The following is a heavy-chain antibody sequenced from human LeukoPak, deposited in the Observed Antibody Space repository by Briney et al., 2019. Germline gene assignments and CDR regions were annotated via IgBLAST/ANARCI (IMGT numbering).Heavy chain of an antibody. Sequence: GGSLRLSCAASGFTFNTYAMSWVRQAPWERLQWVSGISDSGGSTYYADSVRGRFTISRDNSKNTLYLQMNSLRAEDTAVYYCATLYSSSFVDHWGQGTLVTVSS. V-gene: IGHV3-23*01. CDR2: ISDSGGST. CDR1: GFTFNTYA. D-gene: IGHD6-13*01. CDR3: ATLYSSSFVDH. J-gene: IGHJ4*02.